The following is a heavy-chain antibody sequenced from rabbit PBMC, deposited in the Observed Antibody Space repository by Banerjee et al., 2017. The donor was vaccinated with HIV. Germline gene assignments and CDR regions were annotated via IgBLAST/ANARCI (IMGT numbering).Heavy chain of an antibody. CDR3: ARKTNYPGYGYAYFTL. D-gene: IGHD6-1*01. J-gene: IGHJ4*01. CDR1: GFDFSSNA. Sequence: QQQLEESGGGLVKPEGSLTLTCKASGFDFSSNAMCWVRQAPGKGLEWIACIYCSSGSTYYASWAKGRFTISKTSSTTVTLQMTSLTAADTATYFCARKTNYPGYGYAYFTLWGPGTLVTDS. V-gene: IGHV1S45*01. CDR2: IYCSSGST.